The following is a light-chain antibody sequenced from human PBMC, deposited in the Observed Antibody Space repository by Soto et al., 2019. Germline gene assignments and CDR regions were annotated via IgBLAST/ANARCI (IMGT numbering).Light chain of an antibody. V-gene: IGKV3-20*01. CDR3: QQYGGSPT. J-gene: IGKJ4*01. CDR2: GAS. Sequence: EIVLTQSPGTLSLSPGERATLSCRASQSVRSSYLAWYQQKPGQAPRLLIYGASSRATGISDRFSGSGSGTDFTFTISRLEPEDLAVYYCQQYGGSPTFGGGSKVGIK. CDR1: QSVRSSY.